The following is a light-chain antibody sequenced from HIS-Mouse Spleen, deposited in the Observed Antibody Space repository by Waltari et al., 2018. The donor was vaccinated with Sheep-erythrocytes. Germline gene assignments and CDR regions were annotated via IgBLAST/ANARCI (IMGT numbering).Light chain of an antibody. Sequence: QSALTQPASVSGSPGQSITIPCTGTSSDVGSYNLVPWYQQHPGKAPKLMIYDGSKRPSGVSNHFSGSKSGNKASLTISGLQAEDEADYYCCSYAGSSTPWVFGGGTKLTVL. J-gene: IGLJ3*02. CDR2: DGS. V-gene: IGLV2-23*01. CDR1: SSDVGSYNL. CDR3: CSYAGSSTPWV.